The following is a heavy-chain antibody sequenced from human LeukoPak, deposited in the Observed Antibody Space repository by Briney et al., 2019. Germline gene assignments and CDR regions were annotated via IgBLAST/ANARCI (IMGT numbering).Heavy chain of an antibody. D-gene: IGHD6-19*01. J-gene: IGHJ4*02. V-gene: IGHV3-30*03. CDR3: AGGALQQWLPGGFGD. CDR1: GFTFRSYS. CDR2: ISYDGSNK. Sequence: PGGSLRLSCAASGFTFRSYSMHWVRQAPGTGLEWVAVISYDGSNKYYADSVKGRFTISRDNSKNTLYLQMNSLRAEDTAVYYCAGGALQQWLPGGFGDWGQGTLVTVSS.